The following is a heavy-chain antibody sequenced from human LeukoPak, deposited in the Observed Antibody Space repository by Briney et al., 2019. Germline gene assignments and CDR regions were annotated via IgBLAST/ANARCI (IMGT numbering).Heavy chain of an antibody. D-gene: IGHD2-15*01. CDR3: AKDGGYCSGGSCYSGPNYFDN. J-gene: IGHJ4*02. Sequence: GGSLRLSCAASGFTFSNYAMSWVRQAPGKGLEWVSAISGSGGSTYYADSVKGRFTISRDDSKNTLYLQMNSLRSEDTALYYCAKDGGYCSGGSCYSGPNYFDNWGQGTLVTVSS. CDR2: ISGSGGST. V-gene: IGHV3-23*01. CDR1: GFTFSNYA.